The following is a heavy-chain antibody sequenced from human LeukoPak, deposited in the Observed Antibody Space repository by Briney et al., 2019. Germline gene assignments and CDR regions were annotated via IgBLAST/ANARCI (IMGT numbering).Heavy chain of an antibody. CDR3: ARAGLRGAFDI. Sequence: GGSLRLSCAASGFTFSSYSMNWVRQAPGKGLEWVSSISSSSSYIYYADSVKGRFTISRDNAKNSLYLQMNSLRVEDTAVYYCARAGLRGAFDIWGQGTMVTVSS. CDR1: GFTFSSYS. CDR2: ISSSSSYI. J-gene: IGHJ3*02. V-gene: IGHV3-21*01. D-gene: IGHD3-16*01.